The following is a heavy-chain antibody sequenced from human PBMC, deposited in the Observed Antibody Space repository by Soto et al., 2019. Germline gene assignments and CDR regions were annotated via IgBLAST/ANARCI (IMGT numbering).Heavy chain of an antibody. J-gene: IGHJ5*02. V-gene: IGHV3-23*01. CDR2: ISGGGGST. Sequence: EVQLLESGGGLVQPGGSLRLSCAASGFTFTSYAMSWVRQAPGRGLEWVSGISGGGGSTYYADSVKGRFTISRDNSRNTLYLQMNSLRAEDTAVYYCAKDLRPDHWGQGTLVTVSS. CDR3: AKDLRPDH. CDR1: GFTFTSYA.